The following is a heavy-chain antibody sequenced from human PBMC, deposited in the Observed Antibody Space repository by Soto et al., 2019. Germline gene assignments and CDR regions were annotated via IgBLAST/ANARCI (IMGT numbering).Heavy chain of an antibody. CDR3: ARARDAYNFLYEPT. J-gene: IGHJ4*02. D-gene: IGHD5-12*01. V-gene: IGHV3-53*01. CDR2: IYGGGST. CDR1: VFTFIDYY. Sequence: GWSLRLSCASSVFTFIDYYISWVRQPPGKGLEWVSVIYGGGSTDYADSVKGRLTISRDNSKNTLYLQMNNLRAEDTATYYCARARDAYNFLYEPTWGQGTLVTVSS.